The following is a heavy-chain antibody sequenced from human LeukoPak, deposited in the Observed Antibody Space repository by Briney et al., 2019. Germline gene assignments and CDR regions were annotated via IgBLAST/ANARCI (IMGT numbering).Heavy chain of an antibody. CDR3: ARGASRSFDS. CDR2: VSAYNGNT. J-gene: IGHJ4*02. Sequence: ASVKVSCKASGYTFTSYGISWVRQAPGQGLEWMGWVSAYNGNTNYAQKFQGRVTMTRDTSISTAYMEVSSLRSEDTAVYYCARGASRSFDSWGQGTLVSVSS. CDR1: GYTFTSYG. V-gene: IGHV1-18*01. D-gene: IGHD3-3*01.